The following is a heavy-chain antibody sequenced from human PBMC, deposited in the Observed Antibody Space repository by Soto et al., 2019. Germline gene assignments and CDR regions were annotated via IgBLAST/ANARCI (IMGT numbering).Heavy chain of an antibody. Sequence: GGSLRLSCAASGFTFDDYAMHWVRQAPGKGLEWVSGISWNSGSIIYADSVKGRFTISRDSAKNSLYLQMNSLRAEDTALYYCAKDTSYNQVAGTIDYWGQGTLVTVSS. CDR1: GFTFDDYA. D-gene: IGHD6-19*01. CDR2: ISWNSGSI. V-gene: IGHV3-9*01. CDR3: AKDTSYNQVAGTIDY. J-gene: IGHJ4*02.